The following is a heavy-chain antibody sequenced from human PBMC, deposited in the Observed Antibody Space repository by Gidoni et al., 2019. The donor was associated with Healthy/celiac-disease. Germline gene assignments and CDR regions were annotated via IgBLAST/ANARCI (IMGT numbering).Heavy chain of an antibody. J-gene: IGHJ4*02. CDR2: IYYSGST. Sequence: QLQLQESGPGLVKPSETLSLTCTVSGGSLSSSSYYWGWIRQPPGKGLEWIGSIYYSGSTYYNPSLKSRVTISVDTSKNQFSLKLSSVTAADTAVYYCASITMIVVAYFDYWGQGTLVTVSS. D-gene: IGHD3-22*01. CDR3: ASITMIVVAYFDY. CDR1: GGSLSSSSYY. V-gene: IGHV4-39*01.